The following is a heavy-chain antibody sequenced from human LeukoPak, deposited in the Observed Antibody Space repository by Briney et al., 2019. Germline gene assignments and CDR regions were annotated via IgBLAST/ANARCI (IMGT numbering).Heavy chain of an antibody. CDR1: GFTFSSYG. D-gene: IGHD2-21*01. CDR2: IWNNGSNK. Sequence: GGALRLSCAESGFTFSSYGMHWVRQAPGKGVEGGAVIWNNGSNKYYVDSVKARFTISRDNSKNTLYLQMNSLRAEDTAVYYCARAPTGGGDDYFDYWGQGTLVTVSS. J-gene: IGHJ4*02. V-gene: IGHV3-33*01. CDR3: ARAPTGGGDDYFDY.